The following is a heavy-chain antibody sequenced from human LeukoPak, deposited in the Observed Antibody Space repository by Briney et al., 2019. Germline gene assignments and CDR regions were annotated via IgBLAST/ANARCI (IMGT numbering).Heavy chain of an antibody. Sequence: GGSLRLSCAASGFIFSSYWMHWVRQAPGKGLEWVAFIRYDGSNKYYADSVKGRFTISRDDSKNTLYLQMNSLRAEDTAAYYCAKGYYFDILSGYSSLDSWGQGTLVTVSS. CDR2: IRYDGSNK. CDR1: GFIFSSYW. V-gene: IGHV3-30*02. J-gene: IGHJ4*02. D-gene: IGHD3-9*01. CDR3: AKGYYFDILSGYSSLDS.